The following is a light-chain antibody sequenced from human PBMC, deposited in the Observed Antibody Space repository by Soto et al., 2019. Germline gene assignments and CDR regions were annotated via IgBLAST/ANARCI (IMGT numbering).Light chain of an antibody. CDR2: AAS. V-gene: IGKV1-39*01. CDR3: QQSYITPPLT. CDR1: QSISTY. J-gene: IGKJ4*01. Sequence: DIRMTQSPSSLSASVGDRVTITCRASQSISTYLNWYQQKPGKAPKLLIYAASSLQSGVPSRFSASGSGTDFTLTISSLQPEDFATYYCQQSYITPPLTFGGGTKVDIK.